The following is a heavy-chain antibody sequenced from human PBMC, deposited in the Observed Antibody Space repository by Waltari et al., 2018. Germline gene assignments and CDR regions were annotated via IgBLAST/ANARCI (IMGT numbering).Heavy chain of an antibody. CDR1: GGSISSHY. Sequence: QVQLQESGPGLVKPSETLSLTCTVSGGSISSHYWSWIRQPPGKGLEWIGYIYYSGSTNYHPSLKSRVTISVDTSKNQFSLKLSSVTAADTAVYYCARDGVDSSSWYYYYYYMDVWGKGTTVTVSS. D-gene: IGHD6-13*01. CDR2: IYYSGST. V-gene: IGHV4-59*11. J-gene: IGHJ6*03. CDR3: ARDGVDSSSWYYYYYYMDV.